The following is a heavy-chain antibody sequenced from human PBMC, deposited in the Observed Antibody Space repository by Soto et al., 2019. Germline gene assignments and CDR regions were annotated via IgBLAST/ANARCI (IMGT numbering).Heavy chain of an antibody. V-gene: IGHV4-31*03. CDR3: ASGNAWEVLRSX. Sequence: SETLSLTCTVSGASINSGGFYWSWVRQLPGKGLEWIGYIYFSGRTYYNPSLESRVTISLDTSQNQFSLKLSSVTAADTAVYFCASGNAWEVLRSXSGQGALGTVSX. CDR2: IYFSGRT. J-gene: IGHJ4*02. CDR1: GASINSGGFY. D-gene: IGHD1-26*01.